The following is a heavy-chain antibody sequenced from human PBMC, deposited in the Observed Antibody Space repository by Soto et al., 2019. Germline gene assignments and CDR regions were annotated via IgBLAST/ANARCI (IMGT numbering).Heavy chain of an antibody. CDR1: GGSFSGYY. CDR2: INHSGST. J-gene: IGHJ5*02. CDR3: ARGLYGSGLNWFDP. V-gene: IGHV4-34*01. Sequence: SETLSLTCAVYGGSFSGYYWSWIRQPPGKGPEWIGEINHSGSTNYNPSLKSRVTISVDTSKNQFSLKLSSVTAADTAVYYCARGLYGSGLNWFDPWGQGTLVTVSS. D-gene: IGHD3-10*01.